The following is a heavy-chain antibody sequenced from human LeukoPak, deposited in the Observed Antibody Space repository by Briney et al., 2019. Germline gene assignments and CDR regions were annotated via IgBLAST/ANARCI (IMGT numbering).Heavy chain of an antibody. V-gene: IGHV3-23*01. Sequence: GGSLRLSCAASGFTFSSYAMSWVRQAPGKGLEWVSAISGSGGSTYYADSVKGRFTISRDNSKNTLYLQMNSLRAEGTAVYYCAKDPDDYYYDSSGLDAFDIWGQGTMVTVSS. D-gene: IGHD3-22*01. CDR2: ISGSGGST. CDR3: AKDPDDYYYDSSGLDAFDI. J-gene: IGHJ3*02. CDR1: GFTFSSYA.